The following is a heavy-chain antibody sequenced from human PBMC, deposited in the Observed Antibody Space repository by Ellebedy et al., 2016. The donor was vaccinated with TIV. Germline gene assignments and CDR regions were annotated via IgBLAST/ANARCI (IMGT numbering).Heavy chain of an antibody. CDR1: GFTVSSNY. CDR3: ARDAAGNGGKLDY. CDR2: VYSGGDGGDT. D-gene: IGHD4-23*01. J-gene: IGHJ4*02. V-gene: IGHV3-53*01. Sequence: GESLKISCAASGFTVSSNYMNWVRQAPGKGLEWVSVVYSGGDGGDTYYADSVKGRFTISRDNSKNTLYLQRNSLRAEDTAVYYCARDAAGNGGKLDYWGQGALVTVSS.